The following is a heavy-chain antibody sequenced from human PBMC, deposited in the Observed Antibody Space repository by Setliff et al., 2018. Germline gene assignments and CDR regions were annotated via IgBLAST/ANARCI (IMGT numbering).Heavy chain of an antibody. CDR1: GGSFSGYY. V-gene: IGHV4-34*01. D-gene: IGHD2-2*01. Sequence: PSETLSLTCAVYGGSFSGYYWSWIRQPPGKGLEWIGEINHSGSTNYNPSLKSRFTISVDTSKNQFSLKLSSVTAADTAVYYCARGRGYCSSTSCSTYYYYGMDVWGQGTTVTVSS. CDR2: INHSGST. J-gene: IGHJ6*02. CDR3: ARGRGYCSSTSCSTYYYYGMDV.